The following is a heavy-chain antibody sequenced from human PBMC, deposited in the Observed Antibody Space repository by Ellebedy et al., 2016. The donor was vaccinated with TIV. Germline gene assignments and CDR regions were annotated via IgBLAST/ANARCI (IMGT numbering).Heavy chain of an antibody. V-gene: IGHV3-48*02. CDR1: GFIFSAYS. CDR2: IQSGGRNI. CDR3: ARGVGYCSGGSCYNWFDP. J-gene: IGHJ5*02. D-gene: IGHD2-15*01. Sequence: GGSLRLSXAASGFIFSAYSMNWVRQAPGKGLEWISYIQSGGRNIFYADSVKGRFTISRDDAKNSLFLQMSSLRDDDTAVYYCARGVGYCSGGSCYNWFDPWGQGTLVTVSS.